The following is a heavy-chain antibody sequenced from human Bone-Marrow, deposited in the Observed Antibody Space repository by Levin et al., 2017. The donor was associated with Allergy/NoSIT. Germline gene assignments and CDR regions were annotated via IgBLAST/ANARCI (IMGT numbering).Heavy chain of an antibody. D-gene: IGHD3-3*01. CDR2: INAGNGNT. J-gene: IGHJ5*02. CDR3: ARVYYDFWSGYYGNWFDP. CDR1: GYTFTSYA. Sequence: ASVKVSCKASGYTFTSYAMHWVRQAPGQRLEWMGWINAGNGNTKYSQKFQGRVTITRDTSASTAYMELSSLRSEDTAVYYCARVYYDFWSGYYGNWFDPWGQGTLVTVSS. V-gene: IGHV1-3*01.